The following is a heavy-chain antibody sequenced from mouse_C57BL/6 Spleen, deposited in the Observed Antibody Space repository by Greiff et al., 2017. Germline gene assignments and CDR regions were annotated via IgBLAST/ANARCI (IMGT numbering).Heavy chain of an antibody. CDR2: IDPETGGT. CDR1: GYTFTDYE. CDR3: TRGGYYGTWFAY. V-gene: IGHV1-15*01. D-gene: IGHD1-1*01. J-gene: IGHJ3*01. Sequence: VQLQQSGAELVRPGASVTLSCKASGYTFTDYEMHWVKQTPVHGLEWIGAIDPETGGTAYNQKFKGKAILTADKSSSTAYMELRSLTSEDSAVYYCTRGGYYGTWFAYWGQGTLVTVSA.